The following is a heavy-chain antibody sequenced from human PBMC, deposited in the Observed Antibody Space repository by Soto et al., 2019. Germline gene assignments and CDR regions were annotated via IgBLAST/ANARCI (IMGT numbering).Heavy chain of an antibody. D-gene: IGHD3-9*01. V-gene: IGHV4-4*02. CDR1: SGSISNNKW. J-gene: IGHJ4*02. CDR3: ATYYDILTGYTFDS. Sequence: QVQLQESGPGLVKPSGTLSLTCAVSSGSISNNKWWSWVRQPPGKGLEWIGEIFHSGSTNYNPSLKSRVTISVDKSKIQFSLKLSSVTAADTAVYYCATYYDILTGYTFDSWGQGTLVTVSS. CDR2: IFHSGST.